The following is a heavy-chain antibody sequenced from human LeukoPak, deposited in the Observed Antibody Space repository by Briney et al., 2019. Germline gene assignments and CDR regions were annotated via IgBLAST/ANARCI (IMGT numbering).Heavy chain of an antibody. V-gene: IGHV3-21*01. Sequence: GGSLRLSCAASGFTFSSYSMNWVRQAPGKGLEWVSSISSSSSYIYYADSVKGRFTISRDNAKNSLYLQMNSLRAEDTAVYYCASALGVRDWFDPWGQGTLVTVSS. J-gene: IGHJ5*02. CDR3: ASALGVRDWFDP. CDR2: ISSSSSYI. CDR1: GFTFSSYS. D-gene: IGHD6-6*01.